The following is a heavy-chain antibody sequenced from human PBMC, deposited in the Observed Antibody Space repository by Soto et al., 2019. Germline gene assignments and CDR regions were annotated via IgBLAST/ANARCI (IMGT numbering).Heavy chain of an antibody. V-gene: IGHV3-23*01. CDR3: AKVKEVGAITLFDY. Sequence: LRLSCAASGFTFSSYGMSWVRQAPGKGLEWVSAISGSGGSTYYADSVKGRFTISRDNSKNTLYLQMNSLRAEDTAVYYCAKVKEVGAITLFDYWGQGTLVTVSS. CDR2: ISGSGGST. D-gene: IGHD1-26*01. CDR1: GFTFSSYG. J-gene: IGHJ4*02.